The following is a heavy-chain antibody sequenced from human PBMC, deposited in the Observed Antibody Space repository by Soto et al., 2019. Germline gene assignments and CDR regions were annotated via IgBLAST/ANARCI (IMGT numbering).Heavy chain of an antibody. V-gene: IGHV4-34*01. CDR3: ARGPYSSSWPFDY. J-gene: IGHJ4*02. Sequence: QVQLQQWGAGLLKPSETLSLTCAVYGGSFSGYYWSWIRQPPGKGLEWIGEINHSGSTNYNPSLKSRVIISVDTSKNQFSLKLSSVTAADTAVYYCARGPYSSSWPFDYWGQGTLVTVSS. CDR1: GGSFSGYY. CDR2: INHSGST. D-gene: IGHD6-13*01.